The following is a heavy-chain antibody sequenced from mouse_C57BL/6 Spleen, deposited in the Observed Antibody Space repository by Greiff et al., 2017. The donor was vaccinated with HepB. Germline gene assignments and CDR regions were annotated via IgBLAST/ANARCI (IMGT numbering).Heavy chain of an antibody. CDR3: ARKDYGDY. CDR2: IHPNSGST. Sequence: VQLQQSGAELVKPGASVKLSCKASGYTFTSYWMHWVKQRPGQGLEWIGMIHPNSGSTNYNEKFKSKATLTVDKSSSTAYVQLSSLTSEDSAVYYCARKDYGDYWGQGTTLTVSS. V-gene: IGHV1-64*01. CDR1: GYTFTSYW. J-gene: IGHJ2*01. D-gene: IGHD2-4*01.